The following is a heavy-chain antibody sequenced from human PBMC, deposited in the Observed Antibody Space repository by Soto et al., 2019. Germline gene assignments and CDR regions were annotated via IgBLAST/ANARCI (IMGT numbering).Heavy chain of an antibody. D-gene: IGHD2-21*02. CDR3: ARRTVVTPFYYYYGMDV. CDR2: IYYSGST. V-gene: IGHV4-39*01. J-gene: IGHJ6*02. CDR1: GGSISSSSYY. Sequence: PSETLSLTCTVSGGSISSSSYYWGWIRQPPGKGLEWIRSIYYSGSTYYNPSLKSRVTISVDTSKNQFSLKLSSVTAADTAVYYCARRTVVTPFYYYYGMDVWGQGTTVTVSS.